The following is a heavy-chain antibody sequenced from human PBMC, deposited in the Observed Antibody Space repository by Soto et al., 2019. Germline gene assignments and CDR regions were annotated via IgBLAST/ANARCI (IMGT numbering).Heavy chain of an antibody. CDR2: ISYDGSNK. CDR1: GFTFSSYA. CDR3: ARDSDIVATDFDY. D-gene: IGHD5-12*01. Sequence: PGGSLRLSCAASGFTFSSYAMHWVRQAPGKGLEWVAVISYDGSNKYYADSVKGRFTISRDNSKNTLYLQMNSLRAEDTAVYYCARDSDIVATDFDYWGQGTLVTVSS. J-gene: IGHJ4*02. V-gene: IGHV3-30-3*01.